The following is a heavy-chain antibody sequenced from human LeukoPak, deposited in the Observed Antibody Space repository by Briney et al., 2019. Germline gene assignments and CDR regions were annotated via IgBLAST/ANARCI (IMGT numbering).Heavy chain of an antibody. J-gene: IGHJ4*02. CDR1: GFTFGSYE. CDR3: ASPQTSGYAFGY. Sequence: PGGSLRLSCAASGFTFGSYEMIWVRQAPGKGLECVSYISGSGRTIYYADSVKGRFTISRDNAKNSLYLQMYSLRAGDTAAYYCASPQTSGYAFGYWGQGTLVTVSS. V-gene: IGHV3-48*03. CDR2: ISGSGRTI. D-gene: IGHD5-12*01.